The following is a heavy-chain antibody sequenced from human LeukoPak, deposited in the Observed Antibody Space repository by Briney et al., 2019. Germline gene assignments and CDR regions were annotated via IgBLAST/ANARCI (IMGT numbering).Heavy chain of an antibody. CDR1: GYTFTSYG. J-gene: IGHJ4*02. Sequence: ASVKVSCKASGYTFTSYGISWVRQAPGQGLEWMGWISTYNGNTNYAQKLQGRVTMTTDTSTSTAYMDLRSLRSDDTAVYYCARVSNWNDAVRIFDYWGQGTLVTVSS. V-gene: IGHV1-18*01. CDR3: ARVSNWNDAVRIFDY. CDR2: ISTYNGNT. D-gene: IGHD1-1*01.